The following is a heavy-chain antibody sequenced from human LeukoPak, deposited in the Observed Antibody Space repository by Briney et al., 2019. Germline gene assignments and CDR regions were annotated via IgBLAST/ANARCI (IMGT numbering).Heavy chain of an antibody. CDR2: TYYRSKWYN. Sequence: SQTLSLTCAISGDSVSSNSAAWNWIRQSPSRGLEWLGRTYYRSKWYNDYAVSVKSRITTNPDTSKNQFSLQLNSVTPEDTAVYYCAREVAGYYYDSSGYYAPNSFDYWGQGTLVTVSS. CDR3: AREVAGYYYDSSGYYAPNSFDY. CDR1: GDSVSSNSAA. D-gene: IGHD3-22*01. V-gene: IGHV6-1*01. J-gene: IGHJ4*02.